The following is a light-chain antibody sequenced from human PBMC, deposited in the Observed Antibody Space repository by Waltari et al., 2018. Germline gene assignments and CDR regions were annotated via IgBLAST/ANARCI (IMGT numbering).Light chain of an antibody. V-gene: IGKV1-12*01. CDR3: LRYTSSPWT. CDR2: KAS. J-gene: IGKJ1*01. Sequence: DIQMTQSPSSLSASVGDTVTITCRASQSISSWLAWYQQKPGKAPNLLIYKASTLQSGVPSRFSGSGSGTDFTLTISSLQPEDFATYYCLRYTSSPWTFGQGTKVEIK. CDR1: QSISSW.